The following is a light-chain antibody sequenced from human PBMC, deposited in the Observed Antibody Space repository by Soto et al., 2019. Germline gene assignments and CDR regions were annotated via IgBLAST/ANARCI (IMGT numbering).Light chain of an antibody. J-gene: IGKJ4*01. CDR1: RSISSN. Sequence: EVVMTQSPGTLSVSPGERAALSGGASRSISSNLAWYQQKPGQAPRLLIYGASTRATDIPARFSGSGSGTEFTLTISSLQSEDFAVYYCQQYINWPPLTFGGGTKVDIK. CDR3: QQYINWPPLT. V-gene: IGKV3-15*01. CDR2: GAS.